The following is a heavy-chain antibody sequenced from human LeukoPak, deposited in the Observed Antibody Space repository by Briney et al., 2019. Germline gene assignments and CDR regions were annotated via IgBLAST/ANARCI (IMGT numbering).Heavy chain of an antibody. Sequence: TGGPLRLSCAASGFTFSSYAMSWVRQAPGKGLEWVSAISGSGGSTYYADSVKGRFTISRDNSKNTLYLQMNSLRAEDTAVYYCAKDSSGYFDYWGRGTLVTVSS. CDR3: AKDSSGYFDY. D-gene: IGHD3-22*01. J-gene: IGHJ4*02. CDR1: GFTFSSYA. V-gene: IGHV3-23*01. CDR2: ISGSGGST.